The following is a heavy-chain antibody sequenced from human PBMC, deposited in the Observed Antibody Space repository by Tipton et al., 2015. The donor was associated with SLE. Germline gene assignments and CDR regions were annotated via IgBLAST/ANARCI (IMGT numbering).Heavy chain of an antibody. V-gene: IGHV4-61*02. D-gene: IGHD7-27*01. CDR1: GGSISSGSYY. J-gene: IGHJ4*02. CDR3: ARENWGYYFDY. CDR2: IYTSGST. Sequence: TLSLICTVSGGSISSGSYYWSWIRQPAGKGLEWIGRIYTSGSTNYNPSLKSRVTISVDTSKSQFSLKLSSVTAADTAVYYCARENWGYYFDYWGQGTLVTVSS.